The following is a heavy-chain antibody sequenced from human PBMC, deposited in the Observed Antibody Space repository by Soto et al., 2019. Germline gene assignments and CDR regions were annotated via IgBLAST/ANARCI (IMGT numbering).Heavy chain of an antibody. V-gene: IGHV1-46*01. CDR2: INPSGGST. J-gene: IGHJ5*02. CDR1: GYTFTSYY. CDR3: ARVGQLVRRWGHNWFDP. Sequence: QVQLVQSGAEVKKPGASVKVSCKASGYTFTSYYMHWVRQAPGQGLEWMGIINPSGGSTSYAQKFQGRVNMTRDTSTSTVYMELCSLRSEDTAVYYCARVGQLVRRWGHNWFDPWGQGTLVTVSP. D-gene: IGHD6-6*01.